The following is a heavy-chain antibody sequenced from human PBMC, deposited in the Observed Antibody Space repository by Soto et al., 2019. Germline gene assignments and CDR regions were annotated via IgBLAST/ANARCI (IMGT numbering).Heavy chain of an antibody. CDR2: INSDGSST. D-gene: IGHD1-1*01. CDR1: GFTFSSYW. Sequence: GGSLRLSCAASGFTFSSYWMHWVRQAPGKGLVWVSRINSDGSSTSYADSVKGRFTISRDNAKNTLYLQMNSLRAEDTAVYYCARGDLNGAGFDYWGQGTLVTVSS. CDR3: ARGDLNGAGFDY. J-gene: IGHJ4*02. V-gene: IGHV3-74*01.